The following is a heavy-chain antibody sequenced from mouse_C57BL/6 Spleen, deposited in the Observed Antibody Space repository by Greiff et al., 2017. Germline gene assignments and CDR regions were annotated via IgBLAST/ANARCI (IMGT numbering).Heavy chain of an antibody. Sequence: QVQLQQPGAELVKPGASVKLSCKASGYTFTSYWMQWVKQRPGQGLEWIGEIDPSDSYTNYNQKFKGKATLTVDTSSSTAYMQLSSLTSEDAAVYYCAGGYSGSSYRSGWYFDVWGTGTTVTVSS. CDR2: IDPSDSYT. CDR1: GYTFTSYW. V-gene: IGHV1-50*01. J-gene: IGHJ1*03. D-gene: IGHD1-1*01. CDR3: AGGYSGSSYRSGWYFDV.